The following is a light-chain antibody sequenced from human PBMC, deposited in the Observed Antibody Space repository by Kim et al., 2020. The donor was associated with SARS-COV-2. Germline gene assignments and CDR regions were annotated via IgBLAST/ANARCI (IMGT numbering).Light chain of an antibody. CDR2: DVG. CDR1: SSDVGCYNY. Sequence: GQSVTISCPGTSSDVGCYNYVSWYQQHPGKAPKLMIYDVGKRPSGVPDRFSGSKSGNTASLTISGLQAEDEADYYCCSYAGSYTLVFGGGTQLTVL. V-gene: IGLV2-11*01. J-gene: IGLJ3*02. CDR3: CSYAGSYTLV.